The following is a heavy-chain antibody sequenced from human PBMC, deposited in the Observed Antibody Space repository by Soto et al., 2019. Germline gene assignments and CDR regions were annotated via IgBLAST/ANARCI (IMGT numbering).Heavy chain of an antibody. V-gene: IGHV5-51*01. D-gene: IGHD6-13*01. CDR3: ARHVLIFTQQQVKGQEIGIEY. Sequence: VQSLKISCKGSGYSFTSYWIGWIRQMPGKVLEWMGMIYPGDSDTRYSPSFQGQVTIPAGKSVSTAYLQWSSLKSSDTALSYPARHVLIFTQQQVKGQEIGIEYWGQGTLVTVSS. CDR1: GYSFTSYW. CDR2: IYPGDSDT. J-gene: IGHJ4*02.